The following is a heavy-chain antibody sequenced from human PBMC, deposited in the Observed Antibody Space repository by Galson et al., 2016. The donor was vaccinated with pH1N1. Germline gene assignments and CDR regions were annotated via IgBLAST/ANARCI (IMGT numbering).Heavy chain of an antibody. J-gene: IGHJ4*02. Sequence: LSLTCTASGGSLSSRNFYGGWIRQPPGKGLEWIGNIHYSGFTHYNSSLQSRVTISVDTSETQFSLRLSSVTAADTAVYYCASLVRGSYPDPLYYFDFLGLGTLVTVSS. CDR1: GGSLSSRNFY. CDR3: ASLVRGSYPDPLYYFDF. CDR2: IHYSGFT. D-gene: IGHD1-26*01. V-gene: IGHV4-39*01.